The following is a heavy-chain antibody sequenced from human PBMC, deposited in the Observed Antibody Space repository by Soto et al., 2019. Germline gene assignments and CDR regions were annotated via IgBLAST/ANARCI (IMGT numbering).Heavy chain of an antibody. V-gene: IGHV3-15*07. J-gene: IGHJ4*02. D-gene: IGHD3-22*01. CDR3: TSDPVSRKEVVPSSG. CDR1: GFTFSNAR. CDR2: IKSKTDGGTT. Sequence: GGTLRLSCAASGFTFSNARMNWVRQAPGKGLEWVGRIKSKTDGGTTDYAAPVKGRFTISRDDSKNTLYLQMNSLKTEDTAVYYRTSDPVSRKEVVPSSGWGRGSLGTVSS.